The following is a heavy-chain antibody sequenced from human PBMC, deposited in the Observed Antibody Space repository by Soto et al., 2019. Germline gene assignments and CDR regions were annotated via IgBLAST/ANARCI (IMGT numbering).Heavy chain of an antibody. CDR1: GGSVSSGSYY. J-gene: IGHJ6*02. CDR2: IYYSGST. CDR3: ARETSLASGGGMDV. Sequence: QVQLQESGPGLVKPSETLSLTCTVSGGSVSSGSYYWSWIRQPPGKGLEWIGYIYYSGSTNYNPSLKSRLTISVDRSKNQFSLKLSSVAAADTAVYYGARETSLASGGGMDVWGQGTTVTVSS. V-gene: IGHV4-61*01. D-gene: IGHD3-10*01.